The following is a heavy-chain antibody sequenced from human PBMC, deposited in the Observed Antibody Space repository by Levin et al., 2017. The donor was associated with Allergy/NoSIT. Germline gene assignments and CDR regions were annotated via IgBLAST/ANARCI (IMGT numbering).Heavy chain of an antibody. CDR2: TWFDGSNR. CDR3: ARGSQQLLKFLDY. J-gene: IGHJ4*02. CDR1: GSTFSSYG. Sequence: AGGSLRLSCAASGSTFSSYGMHWVRQAPGKGLEWVAVTWFDGSNRYYTDSVKGRFTISRDNSKNTLFLQMDSLRDDDTAVYYCARGSQQLLKFLDYWGQGTLVTV. V-gene: IGHV3-33*01. D-gene: IGHD2-21*02.